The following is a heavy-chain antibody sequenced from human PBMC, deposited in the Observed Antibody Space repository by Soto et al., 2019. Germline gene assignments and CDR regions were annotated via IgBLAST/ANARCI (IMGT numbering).Heavy chain of an antibody. CDR1: GGTFSSYA. Sequence: SVKVSCKASGGTFSSYAISCVLQSPLQGLEWMGGIIPIFGTANYAQKFQGRVTITADESTSTAYMELSSLRSEDTAVYYCARAAGGYSSSWSLPYYFDYWGQGTLVTVSS. CDR2: IIPIFGTA. J-gene: IGHJ4*02. CDR3: ARAAGGYSSSWSLPYYFDY. D-gene: IGHD6-13*01. V-gene: IGHV1-69*13.